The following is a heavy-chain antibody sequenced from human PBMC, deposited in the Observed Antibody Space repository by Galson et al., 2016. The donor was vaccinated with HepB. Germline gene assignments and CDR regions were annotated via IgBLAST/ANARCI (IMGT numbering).Heavy chain of an antibody. Sequence: LSLTCTVSGGSVNSGTFYWSWIRQPPGKGLEWIGYIYYHGSTNYNPSLKSRVNISGDRSKNQFSLKLNSVTAADTAVYYCARYDFWSGYRYGMDVWGQGTTVIVSS. J-gene: IGHJ6*02. V-gene: IGHV4-61*01. CDR1: GGSVNSGTFY. CDR2: IYYHGST. D-gene: IGHD3/OR15-3a*01. CDR3: ARYDFWSGYRYGMDV.